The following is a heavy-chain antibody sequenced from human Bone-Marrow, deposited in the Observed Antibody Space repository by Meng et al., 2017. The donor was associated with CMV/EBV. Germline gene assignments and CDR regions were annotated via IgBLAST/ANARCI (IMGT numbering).Heavy chain of an antibody. V-gene: IGHV3-53*01. D-gene: IGHD3-10*01. CDR1: GFTFSSYE. Sequence: GGSLRLSCAASGFTFSSYEMNWVRQAPGKGLEWVSVIYSGGSTYYADSVKGRFTISRDNSKNTLYLQMNSLRAEDTAVYYCARAHIDYYGSGSYAPVDYYGMDVWGQGTTVTVSS. CDR3: ARAHIDYYGSGSYAPVDYYGMDV. J-gene: IGHJ6*02. CDR2: IYSGGST.